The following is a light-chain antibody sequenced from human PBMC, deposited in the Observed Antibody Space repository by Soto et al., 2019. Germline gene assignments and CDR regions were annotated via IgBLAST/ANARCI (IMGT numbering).Light chain of an antibody. CDR1: QSVSSSY. J-gene: IGKJ4*01. CDR3: QQYADSPLT. Sequence: EIVLAQSPGTLSLSPGERAALSCRASQSVSSSYLGWYQQKPGQAPRFLIHSASDRATGTPDRFSGSGSGTDFTLTISRLEPEDFAVYYCQQYADSPLTFGGGTKVDIK. V-gene: IGKV3-20*01. CDR2: SAS.